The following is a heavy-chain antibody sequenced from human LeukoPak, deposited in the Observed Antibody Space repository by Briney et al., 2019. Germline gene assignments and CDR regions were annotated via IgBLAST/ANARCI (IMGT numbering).Heavy chain of an antibody. CDR1: GFTFTNYW. Sequence: PGGSLRLSCAVSGFTFTNYWMSWARQSPGKGLEWVANIYLDGSRAYYVDSVKGRFTISRDNAKNSLFLQMNSLRVEDTALYYCARDRAAVPGTLPFDYWGQGTPVTVSS. V-gene: IGHV3-7*01. D-gene: IGHD6-19*01. CDR2: IYLDGSRA. CDR3: ARDRAAVPGTLPFDY. J-gene: IGHJ4*02.